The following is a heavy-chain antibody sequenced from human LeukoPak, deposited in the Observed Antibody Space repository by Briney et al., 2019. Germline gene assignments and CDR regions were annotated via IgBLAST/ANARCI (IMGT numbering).Heavy chain of an antibody. CDR1: GYTFTSYG. Sequence: GASVKVSCKASGYTFTSYGISWVRQAPGQGLEWMGWISAYNGNTNYAQKLQGRVTMTTDTSTSTAYMELRSLRSDDTAVYYCARDWLPAAILNWFDPWGQGTLVTVSS. CDR3: ARDWLPAAILNWFDP. V-gene: IGHV1-18*01. D-gene: IGHD2-2*01. J-gene: IGHJ5*02. CDR2: ISAYNGNT.